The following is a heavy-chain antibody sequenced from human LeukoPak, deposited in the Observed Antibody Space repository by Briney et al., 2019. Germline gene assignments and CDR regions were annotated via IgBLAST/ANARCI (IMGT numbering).Heavy chain of an antibody. Sequence: ASVKVSCKASGYTFTSYGISWVRQAPGQGLEWMGWISAYNGNTNYAQKLQGRVTMTTDTSTSTAYMELRSLRSDDTAVYYCARVVVVAATLEPDWFDPWGQGTLVIVSS. CDR3: ARVVVVAATLEPDWFDP. J-gene: IGHJ5*02. CDR1: GYTFTSYG. V-gene: IGHV1-18*01. D-gene: IGHD2-15*01. CDR2: ISAYNGNT.